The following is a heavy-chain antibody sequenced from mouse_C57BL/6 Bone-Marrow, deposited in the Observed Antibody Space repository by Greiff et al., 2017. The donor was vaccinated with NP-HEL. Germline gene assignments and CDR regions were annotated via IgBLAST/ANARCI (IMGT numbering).Heavy chain of an antibody. V-gene: IGHV1-54*01. CDR2: INPGSGGT. CDR3: VVGFPLLKDWYFDV. CDR1: GYAFTNYL. J-gene: IGHJ1*03. Sequence: QVQLKESGAELVRPGTSVKVSCKASGYAFTNYLIEWVKQRPGQGLEWIGVINPGSGGTNYNEKFKGKATLTADKSSSTAYMQLSSLTSEDSAVYFCVVGFPLLKDWYFDVWGTGTTVTVSS. D-gene: IGHD4-1*01.